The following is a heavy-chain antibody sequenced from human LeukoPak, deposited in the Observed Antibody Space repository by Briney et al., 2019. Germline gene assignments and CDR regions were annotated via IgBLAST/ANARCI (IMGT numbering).Heavy chain of an antibody. Sequence: GGALRLSCAASGFTVRSNYMSWVRQAPGKGLEWVSALYSGGSTYYADSVKGRFTISRDNSRNTLYLQMNSLRAEDTAVYYCARDLPNGDYGDYTAFDIWGQGTMVTVSS. CDR1: GFTVRSNY. CDR3: ARDLPNGDYGDYTAFDI. V-gene: IGHV3-53*01. CDR2: LYSGGST. J-gene: IGHJ3*02. D-gene: IGHD4-17*01.